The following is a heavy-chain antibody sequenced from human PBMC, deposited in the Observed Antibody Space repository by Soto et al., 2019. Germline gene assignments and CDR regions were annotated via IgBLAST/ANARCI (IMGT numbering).Heavy chain of an antibody. V-gene: IGHV4-59*01. D-gene: IGHD6-19*01. J-gene: IGHJ4*02. Sequence: RIMKPPGKGLEWIGYIYYSGYTNYNPSLKSRVTISIDTSKNQFSLKLSSVTAADTAVYYCAKGIAEAAGIFDYWGQGTLVTVS. CDR3: AKGIAEAAGIFDY. CDR2: IYYSGYT.